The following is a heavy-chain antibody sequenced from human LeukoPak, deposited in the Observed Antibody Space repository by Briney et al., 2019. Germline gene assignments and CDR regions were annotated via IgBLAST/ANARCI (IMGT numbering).Heavy chain of an antibody. CDR1: GFTFSSYA. CDR3: ARSGPPITMIVVVIHDAFDI. Sequence: GGSLRLSCAASGFTFSSYAMHWVRQAPGKGLEWVAVISYDGSNKYYADSVKGRFTISRDNSKNTLYLQMNSLRAEDTAVYYCARSGPPITMIVVVIHDAFDIWGQGTMVTVSS. D-gene: IGHD3-22*01. V-gene: IGHV3-30*04. CDR2: ISYDGSNK. J-gene: IGHJ3*02.